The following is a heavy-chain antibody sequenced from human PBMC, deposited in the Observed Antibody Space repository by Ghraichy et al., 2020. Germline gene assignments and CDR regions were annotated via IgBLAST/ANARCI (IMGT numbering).Heavy chain of an antibody. CDR2: ISGSGGST. Sequence: GGSLRLSCAASGFTFSSYAMSWVRQAPGKGLEWVSAISGSGGSTYYADSVKGRFTISRDNSKNTLYLQMNSLRAEDTAVYYCAKDVYPGWEQLELRFVLGSDWFDPWGQGTLVTVSS. CDR1: GFTFSSYA. D-gene: IGHD1-7*01. V-gene: IGHV3-23*01. CDR3: AKDVYPGWEQLELRFVLGSDWFDP. J-gene: IGHJ5*02.